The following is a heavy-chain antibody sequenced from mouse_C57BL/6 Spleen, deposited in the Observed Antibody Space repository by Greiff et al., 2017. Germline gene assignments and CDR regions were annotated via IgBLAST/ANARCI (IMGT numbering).Heavy chain of an antibody. Sequence: QVQLQQPGAELVMPGASVKLSCKASGYPFTSSWMPWVKQRPGQGLEWIGEIDPSDSYTNYNQKFKGKSTLTVNKSSSTAYMELRSLTSEDSAVYYCARSSLLRYFDYWGQGTTLTVSS. V-gene: IGHV1-69*01. CDR2: IDPSDSYT. D-gene: IGHD1-1*01. J-gene: IGHJ2*01. CDR3: ARSSLLRYFDY. CDR1: GYPFTSSW.